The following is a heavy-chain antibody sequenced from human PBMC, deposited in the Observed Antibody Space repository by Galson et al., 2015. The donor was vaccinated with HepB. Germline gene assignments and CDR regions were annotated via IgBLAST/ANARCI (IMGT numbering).Heavy chain of an antibody. Sequence: SLRLSCAASGFTVGNNYMSWVRQAPGKGLEWVSVIYSGGSTYYADSVEGRFTISSDKSKNTLYLQLNSLRVEDTAVYYCARGYCNGGSCYSKYFQHRSQGALVTVSS. CDR3: ARGYCNGGSCYSKYFQH. V-gene: IGHV3-53*01. J-gene: IGHJ1*01. CDR2: IYSGGST. D-gene: IGHD2-15*01. CDR1: GFTVGNNY.